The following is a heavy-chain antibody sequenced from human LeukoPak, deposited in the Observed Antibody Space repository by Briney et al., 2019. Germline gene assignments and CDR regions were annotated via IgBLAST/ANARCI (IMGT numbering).Heavy chain of an antibody. D-gene: IGHD6-13*01. Sequence: PGGSLRLSCAASGFTFSMYAMSWVRQAPGKGLEWVSTISSSGGSTYYADSVKGRSTISRDNSKNTLYLQMNSLRAEDTAVYYCAKATPATAAFESWGQGTLLTVSS. J-gene: IGHJ4*02. CDR1: GFTFSMYA. CDR3: AKATPATAAFES. V-gene: IGHV3-23*01. CDR2: ISSSGGST.